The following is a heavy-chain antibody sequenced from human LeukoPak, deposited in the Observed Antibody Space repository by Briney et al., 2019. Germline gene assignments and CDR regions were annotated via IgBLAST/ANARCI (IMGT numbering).Heavy chain of an antibody. V-gene: IGHV1-8*01. CDR3: AREFFNILTGYGPRAFDY. CDR1: GYTFTSYD. J-gene: IGHJ4*02. D-gene: IGHD3-9*01. CDR2: MNPNSGNT. Sequence: ASVKVSCKASGYTFTSYDINWVRQATGQGLEWMGWMNPNSGNTGYAQKFQGRVTMTRNTSISTAYMELSSLRSGDTAVYYCAREFFNILTGYGPRAFDYWGQGTLVTVSS.